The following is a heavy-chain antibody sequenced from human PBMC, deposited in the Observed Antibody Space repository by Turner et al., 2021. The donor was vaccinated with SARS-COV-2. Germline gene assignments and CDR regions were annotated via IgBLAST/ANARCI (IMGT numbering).Heavy chain of an antibody. V-gene: IGHV1-69*06. CDR2: IIPIFGTA. CDR1: GGTFSNYA. J-gene: IGHJ4*02. D-gene: IGHD3-9*01. Sequence: QVQLVQSGAEVKKPGSSVKVSCKASGGTFSNYAINWVRQAPGQGLEWMGGIIPIFGTANYAQKFQGRVTITADKSTSTAYMELSSLRSEDTAVYYCASTYYDILTGYLAYRGQGTLVTVSS. CDR3: ASTYYDILTGYLAY.